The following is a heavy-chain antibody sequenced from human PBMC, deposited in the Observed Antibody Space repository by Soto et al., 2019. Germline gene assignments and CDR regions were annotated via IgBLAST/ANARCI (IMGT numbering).Heavy chain of an antibody. V-gene: IGHV3-15*07. J-gene: IGHJ4*02. CDR2: IKSKTDGGTT. CDR3: TTDIGATLYPSTTFGDFDS. Sequence: EVQLVESGGGLVKPGGSLRLSCAASGFTFSNAWMNWVRQAPGKGLEWVGRIKSKTDGGTTDYAAPVKGRFTISRDDSKTSLYIQITSRKPEYTAFYSFTTDIGATLYPSTTFGDFDSGGQEPLVPLPS. D-gene: IGHD3-10*01. CDR1: GFTFSNAW.